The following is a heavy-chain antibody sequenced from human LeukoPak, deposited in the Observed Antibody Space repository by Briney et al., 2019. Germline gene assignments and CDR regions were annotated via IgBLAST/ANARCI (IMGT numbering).Heavy chain of an antibody. V-gene: IGHV4-30-4*07. CDR1: GGSISSGGYS. J-gene: IGHJ6*03. Sequence: SETLSLTCAVSGGSISSGGYSWSWIRQPLGKGLEWIGYIYYSGSTYYNPSLKSRDTISVDTSKNQFSLKLSSVTAADTAVYYCARDQSSGWPYYYYYYMDVWGKGTTVTVSS. D-gene: IGHD6-19*01. CDR2: IYYSGST. CDR3: ARDQSSGWPYYYYYYMDV.